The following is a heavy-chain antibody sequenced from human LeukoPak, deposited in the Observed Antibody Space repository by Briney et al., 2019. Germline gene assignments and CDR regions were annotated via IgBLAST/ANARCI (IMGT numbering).Heavy chain of an antibody. CDR1: GFTLSNYA. CDR2: LGTAGDT. Sequence: GGSLRLSCAASGFTLSNYAMHWVRQPAGEGLEWVSALGTAGDTFYPGSVKGRFTFSRDNAKKSLFLQMNSLRAEDTAVYYCARQNTPHGNFDYWGQGTLVTVSS. CDR3: ARQNTPHGNFDY. J-gene: IGHJ4*02. V-gene: IGHV3-13*01. D-gene: IGHD5-24*01.